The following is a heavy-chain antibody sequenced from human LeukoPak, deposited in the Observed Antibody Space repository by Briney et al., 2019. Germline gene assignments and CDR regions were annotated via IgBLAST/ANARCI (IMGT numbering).Heavy chain of an antibody. V-gene: IGHV3-7*01. CDR2: IKQDGSKI. CDR1: GFTFSSYW. CDR3: VREWAI. Sequence: PGGSLRLSCVASGFTFSSYWMSWVRQAPGKGLEWVANIKQDGSKIHYVDSVKGRFTISRDNAKNSLYLQMNSLRAEDTAVYYCVREWAIWGQGTMVTVSS. J-gene: IGHJ3*02.